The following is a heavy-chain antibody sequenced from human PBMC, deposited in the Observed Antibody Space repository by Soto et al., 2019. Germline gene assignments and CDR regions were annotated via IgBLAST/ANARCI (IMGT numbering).Heavy chain of an antibody. Sequence: EVHLLESGGGLVQPGGSLRLSCAASGFIFSDYAMSWVRQAPGKGLEWVSSTYSGDGRTYYADSVKGRFTISRDNSKNTLYLPMNSLRAEDTAVYYCAKALVTSGWYFDYWGQGVLVTVSS. V-gene: IGHV3-23*01. CDR3: AKALVTSGWYFDY. CDR1: GFIFSDYA. CDR2: TYSGDGRT. J-gene: IGHJ4*02. D-gene: IGHD6-19*01.